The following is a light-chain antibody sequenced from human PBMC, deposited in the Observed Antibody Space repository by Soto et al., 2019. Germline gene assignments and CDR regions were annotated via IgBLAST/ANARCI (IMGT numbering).Light chain of an antibody. V-gene: IGKV3-15*01. Sequence: EIVMTQSPATLSVSPGERVTLSCRASQSVTSDFAWYQQKPGQGPRLLIYDSSTRAVGVPAKFSGSGSGIEFTLTITDQQAGDFAGYYCQQYSSWPRYTFRQGTRLES. CDR2: DSS. CDR3: QQYSSWPRYT. J-gene: IGKJ2*01. CDR1: QSVTSD.